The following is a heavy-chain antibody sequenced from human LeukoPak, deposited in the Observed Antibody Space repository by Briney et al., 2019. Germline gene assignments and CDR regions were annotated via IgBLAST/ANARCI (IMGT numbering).Heavy chain of an antibody. CDR1: GLTFSNYA. V-gene: IGHV3-23*01. CDR2: ISGSGGRT. J-gene: IGHJ3*02. CDR3: AREGLTI. Sequence: PGGSLRLSCAASGLTFSNYAMSWVRQAPGKGLEWVSGISGSGGRTYYADSVKGRFTISRDNAKNSLYLQMNSLRAEDTAVYYCAREGLTIWGQGTMVTVSS.